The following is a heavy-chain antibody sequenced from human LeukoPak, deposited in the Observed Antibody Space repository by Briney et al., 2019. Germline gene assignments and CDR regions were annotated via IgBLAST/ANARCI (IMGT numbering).Heavy chain of an antibody. D-gene: IGHD2-15*01. Sequence: PGGSLRLSCAASGFTFSSYGMTWVRQAPGKGLEWVSYIGGSSNSIYYADSVKGRFTISRDNSKNTLYLQMNSLRAEDTAVYYCAKDGSGGGWKWFDPWGQGTLVTVSS. CDR2: IGGSSNSI. J-gene: IGHJ5*02. CDR3: AKDGSGGGWKWFDP. V-gene: IGHV3-48*01. CDR1: GFTFSSYG.